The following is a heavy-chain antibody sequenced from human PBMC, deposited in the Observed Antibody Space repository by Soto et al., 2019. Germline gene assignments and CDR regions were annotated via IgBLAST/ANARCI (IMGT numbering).Heavy chain of an antibody. V-gene: IGHV3-30*18. CDR1: GFTFSSYA. CDR3: VKVGGSSSWYRFYFDY. J-gene: IGHJ4*02. CDR2: ISYDGSTI. Sequence: QVQLVESGGGVVQPGRSLRLSCAASGFTFSSYAMHWVRQAPGKGLEWVAVISYDGSTIYYADSVKGRFSISRDNSKNTLHLEMHNLRPEDTAVYYCVKVGGSSSWYRFYFDYWGQGTLATVSS. D-gene: IGHD6-13*01.